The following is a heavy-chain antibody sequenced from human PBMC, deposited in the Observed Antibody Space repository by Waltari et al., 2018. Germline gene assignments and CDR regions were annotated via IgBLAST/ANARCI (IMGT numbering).Heavy chain of an antibody. Sequence: DVQLVESGGGLVQPGGSLRLSCTASGFTFSTYWMHWVRHGPGTGLMWVSRIDSDGSSKSYEDSVRGRFTISRDNAKNTLYLQMNSVRDEDTAVYYCGRAMVQGVKYFDYWGRGTLVTVSS. CDR3: GRAMVQGVKYFDY. D-gene: IGHD3-10*01. CDR1: GFTFSTYW. V-gene: IGHV3-74*01. CDR2: IDSDGSSK. J-gene: IGHJ4*02.